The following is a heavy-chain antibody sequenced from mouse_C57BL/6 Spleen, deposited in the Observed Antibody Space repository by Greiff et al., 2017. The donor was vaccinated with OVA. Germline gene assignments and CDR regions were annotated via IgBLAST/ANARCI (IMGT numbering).Heavy chain of an antibody. V-gene: IGHV5-17*01. CDR2: ISSGSSTI. D-gene: IGHD4-1*01. CDR3: ARTGTGPYYAMDY. J-gene: IGHJ4*01. Sequence: EVKVVESGGGLVKPGGSLKLSCAASGFTFSDYGMHWVRQAPEKGLEWVAYISSGSSTIYYADTVKGRFTISRDNAKNTLFLQMTSLRSEDTAMYYCARTGTGPYYAMDYWGQGTSVTVSS. CDR1: GFTFSDYG.